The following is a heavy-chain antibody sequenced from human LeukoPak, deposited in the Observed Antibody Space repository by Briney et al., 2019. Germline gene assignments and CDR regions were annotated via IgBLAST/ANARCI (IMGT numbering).Heavy chain of an antibody. CDR1: GFTFSSYW. Sequence: PGGSLRLSCAASGFTFSSYWMSWVRKAPGKGLEWVANIKQDGSEKYYVDSLKGRFTISRDNAKNSLYLQMNSLRAEDTAVYYCARATYYGDYEENIWGQGTMVTVSS. D-gene: IGHD4-17*01. CDR3: ARATYYGDYEENI. CDR2: IKQDGSEK. V-gene: IGHV3-7*01. J-gene: IGHJ3*02.